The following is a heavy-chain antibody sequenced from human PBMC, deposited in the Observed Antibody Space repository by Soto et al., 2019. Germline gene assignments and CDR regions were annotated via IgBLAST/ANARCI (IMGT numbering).Heavy chain of an antibody. CDR3: ARSCNSATCHFDL. D-gene: IGHD2-2*01. V-gene: IGHV1-69*12. J-gene: IGHJ4*02. CDR1: GGTFSSYV. CDR2: IIPMFGTA. Sequence: QVQLVQSGAGVKKPGSSVNVSCKASGGTFSSYVISWVRQAPGQGLEWMGGIIPMFGTAKYAQKFQGRVTITADESTSTAYMELSSLRSEDTAVYQCARSCNSATCHFDLWGQGTLVTVSS.